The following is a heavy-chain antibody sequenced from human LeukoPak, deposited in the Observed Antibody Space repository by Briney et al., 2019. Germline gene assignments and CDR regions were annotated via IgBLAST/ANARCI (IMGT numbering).Heavy chain of an antibody. CDR3: ARDGSSGWYWVDY. Sequence: TGGSLRLSCAASGFTFSSYGMHWVRQAPGKGREWVAVIWYDGSNKYYADSVKGRFTISRDNSKNTLYLQMNSLRAEDTAVYYCARDGSSGWYWVDYWGQGTLVTVSS. D-gene: IGHD6-19*01. J-gene: IGHJ4*02. CDR2: IWYDGSNK. CDR1: GFTFSSYG. V-gene: IGHV3-33*01.